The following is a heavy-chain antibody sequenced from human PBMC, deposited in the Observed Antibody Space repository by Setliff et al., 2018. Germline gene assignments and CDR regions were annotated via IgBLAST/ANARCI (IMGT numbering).Heavy chain of an antibody. Sequence: SETLSLTCAVSGGSYWGWIRQSPGKGLEWIGGLHFSGKIYYYNPSLKSRVTMSVDTSEKQFTLNLSSMTAADTAVYFCARGGVLGTGDFDPWGQGTLVTVSS. J-gene: IGHJ5*02. CDR3: ARGGVLGTGDFDP. V-gene: IGHV4-38-2*01. CDR2: LHFSGKI. CDR1: GGSY. D-gene: IGHD2-21*02.